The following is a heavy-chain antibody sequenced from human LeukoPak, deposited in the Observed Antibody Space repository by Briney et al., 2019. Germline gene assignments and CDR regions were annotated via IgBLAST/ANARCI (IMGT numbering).Heavy chain of an antibody. J-gene: IGHJ6*02. CDR3: ARSGYYHYYGLDV. D-gene: IGHD6-25*01. CDR1: GLTFSTNS. V-gene: IGHV3-48*02. CDR2: ISSSSSSI. Sequence: PGGSLRLSCAASGLTFSTNSVNWVRQAPGKGLEWLSSISSSSSSIYYADSVKGRFTISRDNAKNSLYLQMISLRDEDTAVYYCARSGYYHYYGLDVWGQGTTVTVSS.